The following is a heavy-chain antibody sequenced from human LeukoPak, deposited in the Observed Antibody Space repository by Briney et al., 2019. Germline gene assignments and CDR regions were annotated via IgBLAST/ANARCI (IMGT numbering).Heavy chain of an antibody. V-gene: IGHV1-46*01. CDR3: ARVEYGGNPSSGMDV. CDR2: INPSGGST. J-gene: IGHJ6*02. D-gene: IGHD4-23*01. Sequence: ASVKVSCKASGYTFTSYYMHWVRQAPGQGLEWMGIINPSGGSTSYAQKFQGRVTMTRDTSTSTVYMELSSLRSEDTAEYYCARVEYGGNPSSGMDVWGQGTTVTVSS. CDR1: GYTFTSYY.